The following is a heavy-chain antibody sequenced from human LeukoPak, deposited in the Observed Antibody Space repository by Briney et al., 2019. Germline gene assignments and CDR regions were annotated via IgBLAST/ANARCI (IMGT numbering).Heavy chain of an antibody. V-gene: IGHV4-4*09. CDR2: ISHSGST. J-gene: IGHJ4*02. CDR3: ARFRTPHREFVS. Sequence: PSETLSLTCIVSGDSINNYYWSWIRQSPGKGLEWIGYISHSGSTDYNPSLKSRVTITVATSKSRFSLSLTSMTAADTAVYFCARFRTPHREFVSWGQGTLVTVSS. D-gene: IGHD1-26*01. CDR1: GDSINNYY.